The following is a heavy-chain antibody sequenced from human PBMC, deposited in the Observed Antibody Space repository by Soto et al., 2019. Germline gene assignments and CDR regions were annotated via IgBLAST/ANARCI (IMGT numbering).Heavy chain of an antibody. CDR3: ARATIKLEREYFQH. CDR1: GGSISSYY. J-gene: IGHJ1*01. Sequence: SETLSLTCTVSGGSISSYYWSWIRQPAGKGLEWIGRIYTSGSTNYNPSLKSRVTMSVDTSKNQFSLKLSSVTAADTAVYYCARATIKLEREYFQHWGQGTLVTVSS. V-gene: IGHV4-4*07. D-gene: IGHD6-13*01. CDR2: IYTSGST.